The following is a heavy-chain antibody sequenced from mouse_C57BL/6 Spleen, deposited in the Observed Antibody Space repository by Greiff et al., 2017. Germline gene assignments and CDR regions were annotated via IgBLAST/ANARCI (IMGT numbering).Heavy chain of an antibody. CDR2: IDPSDSYT. CDR1: GYTFTSYW. V-gene: IGHV1-69*01. CDR3: ASGRSDINY. Sequence: QVQLQQPGAELVMPGASVKLSCKASGYTFTSYWMHWVKQRPGQGLEWIGEIDPSDSYTNYNQKFEGKSTLTVDKSSSTAYMQLSSLTSEDSAVYYCASGRSDINYWGQGTTLTVSS. J-gene: IGHJ2*01.